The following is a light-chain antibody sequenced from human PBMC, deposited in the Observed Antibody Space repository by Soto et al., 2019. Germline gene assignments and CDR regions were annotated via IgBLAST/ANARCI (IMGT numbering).Light chain of an antibody. CDR2: EVS. CDR3: CSYAGSSYV. J-gene: IGLJ1*01. CDR1: SSDVGSYNL. Sequence: QSVLTQPASVSGSLGQSITISCTGTSSDVGSYNLVSWYQRHPGKAPKLMIYEVSKRPSGVSNRFSGSKSGNTTSLTISGLQAEDEADYYCCSYAGSSYVFGTGTKVTVL. V-gene: IGLV2-23*02.